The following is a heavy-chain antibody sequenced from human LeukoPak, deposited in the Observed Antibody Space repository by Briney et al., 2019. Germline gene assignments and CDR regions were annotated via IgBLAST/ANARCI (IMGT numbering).Heavy chain of an antibody. Sequence: SETLSLTCTVSGYSISSGYYWGWIRQPPGKGLRWIGGIYRSGSTYYNPSLKSRVTISVDTSKNQFSLKLSSVTAADTAMYYCVTYYYGSSGYYGLFDYWGQGTLVTVSS. V-gene: IGHV4-38-2*02. D-gene: IGHD3-22*01. CDR1: GYSISSGYY. CDR2: IYRSGST. CDR3: VTYYYGSSGYYGLFDY. J-gene: IGHJ4*02.